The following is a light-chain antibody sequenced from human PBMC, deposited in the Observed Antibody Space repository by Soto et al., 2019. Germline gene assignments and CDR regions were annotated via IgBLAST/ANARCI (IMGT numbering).Light chain of an antibody. V-gene: IGKV3-20*01. J-gene: IGKJ2*01. CDR3: QQYGSSYT. CDR2: GAS. Sequence: EIVLTRSPGTLSLSPGERATLSCRASQSVDSSYLAWYQQKPGQAPRLLIYGASSRATGIPDRFSGSGSGTDFTLTISRLEPEDFAVYYCQQYGSSYTFGQGTKLEIK. CDR1: QSVDSSY.